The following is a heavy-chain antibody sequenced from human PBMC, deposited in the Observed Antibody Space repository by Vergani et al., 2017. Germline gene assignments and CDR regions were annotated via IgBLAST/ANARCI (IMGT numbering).Heavy chain of an antibody. CDR2: ISAYNGNT. CDR3: AKDSNSGSYSYYYYYYMDV. D-gene: IGHD1-26*01. J-gene: IGHJ6*03. CDR1: GYTFTSYG. Sequence: QVQLVQSGAEVKKPGASVKVSCKASGYTFTSYGISWVRQAPGQGLEWMGWISAYNGNTNYAQKLQGRVTMTTDTSTSTAYMELRSLRSDDTAVYYCAKDSNSGSYSYYYYYYMDVWGKGTTVTVSS. V-gene: IGHV1-18*01.